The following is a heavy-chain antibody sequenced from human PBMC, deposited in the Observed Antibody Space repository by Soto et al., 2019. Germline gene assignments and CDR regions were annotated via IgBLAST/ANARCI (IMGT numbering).Heavy chain of an antibody. V-gene: IGHV1-18*04. D-gene: IGHD3-10*01. J-gene: IGHJ6*02. Sequence: EASVKVSCKASGYTFTGYYMHWVRQAPGQGLEWMGWISAYNGNTNYAQKLQGRVTMTTDTSTSTAYMELRSLRSDDTAVYYCAREDGNYYGSGSIEYYYYYYGMDVWGQGTTVTVSS. CDR3: AREDGNYYGSGSIEYYYYYYGMDV. CDR1: GYTFTGYY. CDR2: ISAYNGNT.